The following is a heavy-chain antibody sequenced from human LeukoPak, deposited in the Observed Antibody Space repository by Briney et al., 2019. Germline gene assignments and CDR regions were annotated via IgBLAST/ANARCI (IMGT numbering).Heavy chain of an antibody. CDR1: DGSISSYS. D-gene: IGHD3-10*01. CDR2: IYYSGIT. V-gene: IGHV4-59*12. Sequence: SETLSLTCSVSDGSISSYSWNWIRQPPGKGLEWIGYIYYSGITNYNPSLKSRVTISVDTSKNQFSLKVSSVTAADTAVYYCATYTMVRGPKAAYYFDYWGQGTLVTVSS. CDR3: ATYTMVRGPKAAYYFDY. J-gene: IGHJ4*02.